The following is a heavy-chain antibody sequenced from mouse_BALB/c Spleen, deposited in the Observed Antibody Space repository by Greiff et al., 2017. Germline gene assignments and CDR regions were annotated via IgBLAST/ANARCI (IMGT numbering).Heavy chain of an antibody. CDR3: ARDYYGSSEGWYFDV. CDR2: IYPGDGDT. Sequence: QVQLQQSGAELVRPGSSVKISCKASGYAFSSYWMNWVKQRPGQGLEWIGQIYPGDGDTNYNGKFKGKATLTADKSSSTAYMQLSSLTSEDSAVYFCARDYYGSSEGWYFDVWGAGTTVTVSS. CDR1: GYAFSSYW. J-gene: IGHJ1*01. D-gene: IGHD1-1*01. V-gene: IGHV1-80*01.